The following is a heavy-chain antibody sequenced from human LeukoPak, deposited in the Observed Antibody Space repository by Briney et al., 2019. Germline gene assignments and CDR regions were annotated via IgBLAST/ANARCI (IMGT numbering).Heavy chain of an antibody. J-gene: IGHJ4*02. D-gene: IGHD3-22*01. CDR3: ARALYYYDSSGYYYYFDY. CDR2: IYYSGST. V-gene: IGHV4-59*01. CDR1: GGSISSYY. Sequence: PSETLSLTGTVSGGSISSYYWSWIRQPPGKGLEWIGYIYYSGSTNYNPSLKSRVTISVDTSKNQFSLKLSSVTAADTAVYYCARALYYYDSSGYYYYFDYWGQGTLVTVSS.